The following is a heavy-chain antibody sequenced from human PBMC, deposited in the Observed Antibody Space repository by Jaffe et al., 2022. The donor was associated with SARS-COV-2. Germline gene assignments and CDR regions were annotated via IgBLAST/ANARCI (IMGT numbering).Heavy chain of an antibody. CDR2: ISWDGGST. J-gene: IGHJ6*02. CDR3: AKGNCGSSTSCYDYYYYYGMDV. V-gene: IGHV3-43*01. D-gene: IGHD2-2*01. Sequence: EVQLVESGGVVVQPGGSLRLSCAASGFTFDDYTMHWVRQAPGKGLEWVSLISWDGGSTYYADSVKGRFTISRDNSKNSLYLQMNSLRTEDTALYYCAKGNCGSSTSCYDYYYYYGMDVWGQGTTVTVSS. CDR1: GFTFDDYT.